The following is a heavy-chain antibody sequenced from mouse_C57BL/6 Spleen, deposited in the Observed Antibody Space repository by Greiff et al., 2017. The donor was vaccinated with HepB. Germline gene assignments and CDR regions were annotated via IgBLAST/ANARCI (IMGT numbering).Heavy chain of an antibody. J-gene: IGHJ1*03. CDR1: GYTFTTYP. CDR2: FHPYNDDT. V-gene: IGHV1-47*01. Sequence: VQLQQSGAELVKPGASVKMSCKASGYTFTTYPIEWMKQTHGKSLEWIGNFHPYNDDTKYNEKFKGKATLTVEKSYSTVYLELSRLTSDDSAVYYCARGGNLPLDYFDVWGTGTTVTVSS. D-gene: IGHD2-1*01. CDR3: ARGGNLPLDYFDV.